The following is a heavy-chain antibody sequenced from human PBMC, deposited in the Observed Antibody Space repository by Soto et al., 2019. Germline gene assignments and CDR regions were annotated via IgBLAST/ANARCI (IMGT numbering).Heavy chain of an antibody. D-gene: IGHD3-3*01. J-gene: IGHJ6*02. CDR2: IYHSGST. Sequence: SETLSLTCAVSGYPISSGYYWGWIRQPPGKGLEWIGSIYHSGSTYYNPSLKSRVTISVDTSKNQFSLKLSSVTAADTAVYYCARDRDFWSGLYGMDVWGQGTTVTVSS. V-gene: IGHV4-38-2*02. CDR3: ARDRDFWSGLYGMDV. CDR1: GYPISSGYY.